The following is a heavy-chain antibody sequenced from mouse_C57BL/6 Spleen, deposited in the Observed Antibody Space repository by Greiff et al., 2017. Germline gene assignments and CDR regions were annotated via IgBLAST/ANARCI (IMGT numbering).Heavy chain of an antibody. D-gene: IGHD1-1*01. V-gene: IGHV5-16*01. Sequence: EVKLMESEGGLVQPGSSMKLSCTASGFTFSDYYLAWVRQVPEKGLEWVANINSDGSSTYYLDSLKSRFIISRDNANNILYLQMSSLKSEDTATYYCAREITTVVATHWYFDVWGTETTVSVSS. CDR1: GFTFSDYY. CDR3: AREITTVVATHWYFDV. CDR2: INSDGSST. J-gene: IGHJ1*03.